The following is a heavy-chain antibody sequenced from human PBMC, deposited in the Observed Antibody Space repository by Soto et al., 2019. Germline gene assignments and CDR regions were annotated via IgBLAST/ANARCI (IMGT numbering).Heavy chain of an antibody. D-gene: IGHD5-18*01. CDR1: GGSFSGYY. CDR2: INHSGST. J-gene: IGHJ4*02. CDR3: ARVRVQLWSPFDY. Sequence: SETLSLTCAVYGGSFSGYYWIWIRQPPGKGLEWIGEINHSGSTNYNPSLKSRVTISVDTSKNQFSLKLSSVTAADTAVYYCARVRVQLWSPFDYWGQGTLVTVSS. V-gene: IGHV4-34*01.